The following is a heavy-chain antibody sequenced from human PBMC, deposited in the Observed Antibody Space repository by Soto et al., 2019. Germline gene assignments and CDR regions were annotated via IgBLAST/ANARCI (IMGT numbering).Heavy chain of an antibody. D-gene: IGHD6-6*01. CDR2: INPNSGGT. CDR3: ARGKAYSSSPPDY. CDR1: GYTFTGYY. V-gene: IGHV1-2*04. Sequence: ASVKVSCKASGYTFTGYYMHWVRQAPGQGLEWMGWINPNSGGTNYAQKFQGWVTMTRDTSISTAYMELSRLRSDDTAVYYCARGKAYSSSPPDYRGQGTLVTVSS. J-gene: IGHJ4*02.